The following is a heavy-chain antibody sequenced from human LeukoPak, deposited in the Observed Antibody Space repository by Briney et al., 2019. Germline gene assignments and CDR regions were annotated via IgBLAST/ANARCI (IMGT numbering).Heavy chain of an antibody. D-gene: IGHD1-14*01. CDR2: IYYSGST. V-gene: IGHV4-31*03. CDR3: ARSNRNVDDAFDI. J-gene: IGHJ3*02. CDR1: GGSISRSDYY. Sequence: PSETLSLTCSVSGGSISRSDYYWSWIRQHPGKGLEWIGYIYYSGSTYYNPSLKSRVTISVDTSKNQFSLKLSSVTAADTAVYYCARSNRNVDDAFDIWGQGTMVTVSS.